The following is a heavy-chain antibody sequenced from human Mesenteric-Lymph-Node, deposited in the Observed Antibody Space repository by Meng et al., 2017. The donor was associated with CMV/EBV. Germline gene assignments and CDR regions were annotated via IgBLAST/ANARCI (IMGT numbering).Heavy chain of an antibody. J-gene: IGHJ4*02. Sequence: ASVKVSCKASGYTFTGYYMHWVRQAPGQGLEWMGWINPNSGVTNYAQKFQGRVTMTRDTSISTAYMELSRLRSDDTAVYYCAREEGVVVVGGDYWGQGTLVTVST. CDR3: AREEGVVVVGGDY. D-gene: IGHD3-22*01. CDR2: INPNSGVT. CDR1: GYTFTGYY. V-gene: IGHV1-2*02.